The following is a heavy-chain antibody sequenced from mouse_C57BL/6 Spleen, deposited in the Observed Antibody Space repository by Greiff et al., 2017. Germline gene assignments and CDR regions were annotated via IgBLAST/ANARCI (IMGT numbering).Heavy chain of an antibody. Sequence: VQLKESGAELVQPGASVKLSCTASGFNIKDYYMHWVKQRTEQGLEWIGRIDPEDGETKYAPKFQGTATITADTSSNTAYLQLSSLTSEDTAVYYCARSYYSNYDWFAYWGQGTLVTVSA. CDR2: IDPEDGET. CDR3: ARSYYSNYDWFAY. V-gene: IGHV14-2*01. J-gene: IGHJ3*01. CDR1: GFNIKDYY. D-gene: IGHD2-5*01.